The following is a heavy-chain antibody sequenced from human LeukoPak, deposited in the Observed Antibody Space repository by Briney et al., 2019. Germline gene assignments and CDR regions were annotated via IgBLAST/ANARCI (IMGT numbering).Heavy chain of an antibody. D-gene: IGHD3-10*01. CDR3: SKERPEEYYASGSYFDY. Sequence: GRSLRLSCAASEFXFSSYGFHWVRQAPGKGLEWVAAISYEDGSNKYYADSVKGRFTISRDNSKYTVYLEMNSLRVEDTAMYYCSKERPEEYYASGSYFDYWGQGILVTVSS. V-gene: IGHV3-30*18. J-gene: IGHJ4*02. CDR1: EFXFSSYG. CDR2: ISYEDGSNK.